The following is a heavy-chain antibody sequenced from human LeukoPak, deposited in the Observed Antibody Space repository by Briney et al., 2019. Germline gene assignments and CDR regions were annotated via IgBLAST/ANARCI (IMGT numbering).Heavy chain of an antibody. V-gene: IGHV1-69*13. CDR2: IIPIFGTA. D-gene: IGHD3-22*01. J-gene: IGHJ4*02. CDR1: GGTFSSYA. Sequence: SVKVSCKASGGTFSSYAISWVRQAPGQGLEWMGGIIPIFGTANYAQKFQGRVTITADESTSTAYMELSSLRSEDTAVYYCASVPYDSSGYLAYWGQGTLVTVSS. CDR3: ASVPYDSSGYLAY.